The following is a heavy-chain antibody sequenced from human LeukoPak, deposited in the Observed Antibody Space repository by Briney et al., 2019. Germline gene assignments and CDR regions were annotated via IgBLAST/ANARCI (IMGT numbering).Heavy chain of an antibody. J-gene: IGHJ4*02. V-gene: IGHV3-33*08. Sequence: GGSLRLSCAASGFTFSSYAMSWVRQAPGKGLEWVAFIRFDGNNKYYADSVKGRCTISRDNSKNTLYLQLSSLRASDTAMYYCARHSSGSGEDYWGQGTLVTVSS. CDR3: ARHSSGSGEDY. CDR1: GFTFSSYA. D-gene: IGHD3-22*01. CDR2: IRFDGNNK.